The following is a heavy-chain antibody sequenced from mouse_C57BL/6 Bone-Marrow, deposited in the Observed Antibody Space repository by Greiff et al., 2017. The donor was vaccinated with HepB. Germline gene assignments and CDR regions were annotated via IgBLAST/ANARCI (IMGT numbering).Heavy chain of an antibody. V-gene: IGHV5-4*01. Sequence: EVQLQQSGGGLVKPGGSLKLSCAASGFTFSSYAMSWVRQTPEKRLEWVATISDGGSYTYYPDNVKGRFTISRDNAKNNLYLQMSHLKSEDTAMYYCAKLYYYGSSPYYAMDYWGQGTSVTVSS. CDR2: ISDGGSYT. CDR3: AKLYYYGSSPYYAMDY. CDR1: GFTFSSYA. J-gene: IGHJ4*01. D-gene: IGHD1-1*01.